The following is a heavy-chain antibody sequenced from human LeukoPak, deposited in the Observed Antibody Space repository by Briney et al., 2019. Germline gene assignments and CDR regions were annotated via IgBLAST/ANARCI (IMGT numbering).Heavy chain of an antibody. CDR3: ARDRNDVIDY. V-gene: IGHV4-59*01. Sequence: PSETLSLTCTVSARSISSYYWSWIRQPPGKGLEWIGYIYYSGSTNYNPSLKSRVTISVDTSKNQFSLKLSSVTAADTAVYYCARDRNDVIDYWGQGTLVTVSS. CDR2: IYYSGST. J-gene: IGHJ4*02. D-gene: IGHD1-1*01. CDR1: ARSISSYY.